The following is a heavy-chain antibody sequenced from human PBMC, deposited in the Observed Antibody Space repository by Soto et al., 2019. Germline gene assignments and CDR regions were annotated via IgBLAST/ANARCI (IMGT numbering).Heavy chain of an antibody. CDR3: SRWGCSGSNCNLNQRSFDL. V-gene: IGHV3-33*01. CDR1: GFIFNEYG. D-gene: IGHD2-15*01. Sequence: GGSLRLSCAASGFIFNEYGMHWVRQAPGKGLEWVAVIWYDGSNKYYADYVRGRFTFSRDNSRNTMSLQMNSLRVEDTAIYYCSRWGCSGSNCNLNQRSFDLWGQGTLVTVSS. CDR2: IWYDGSNK. J-gene: IGHJ4*02.